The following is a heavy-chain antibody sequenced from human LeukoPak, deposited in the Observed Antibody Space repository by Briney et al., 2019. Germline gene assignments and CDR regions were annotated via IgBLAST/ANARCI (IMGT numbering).Heavy chain of an antibody. CDR3: ARDLQLEGY. CDR1: GFIFSDYY. D-gene: IGHD5-18*01. V-gene: IGHV3-11*01. J-gene: IGHJ4*02. Sequence: GGTLRLSCATSGFIFSDYYMSWVRQAPGKGLEWLSYISRYGDTIFYLDSVKGRFTISRDNAENSLYLQINNLRVEDTAVYYCARDLQLEGYWGQGTLVTVSS. CDR2: ISRYGDTI.